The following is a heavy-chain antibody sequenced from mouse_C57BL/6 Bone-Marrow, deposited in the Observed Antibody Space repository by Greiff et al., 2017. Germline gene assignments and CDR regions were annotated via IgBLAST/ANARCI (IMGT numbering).Heavy chain of an antibody. CDR3: AEGFAY. CDR2: IDPSDSYT. V-gene: IGHV1-59*01. CDR1: GYTFTSYW. J-gene: IGHJ3*01. Sequence: QVQLQQPGAELVRPGTSVKLSCKASGYTFTSYWMHLVKQRPGQGLEWIGVIDPSDSYTNYNQKFKGKATLTVDTSSSTAYMQLSSLTSEDSAVYYCAEGFAYWGQGTLVTVSA.